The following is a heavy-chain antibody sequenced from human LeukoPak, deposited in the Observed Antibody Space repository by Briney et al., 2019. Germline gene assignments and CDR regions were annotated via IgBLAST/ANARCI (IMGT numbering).Heavy chain of an antibody. CDR3: AKRAPRIYYDSSRQYFQH. J-gene: IGHJ1*01. V-gene: IGHV3-23*01. Sequence: PGGSLRLSCAASGFTFSSYAMSWVRQAPGKGPEWVSAISGSGGSTYYADSVKGRFTISRDNSKNTLYLQMNSLRAEDTAVYYCAKRAPRIYYDSSRQYFQHWGQATLVTVSS. CDR1: GFTFSSYA. D-gene: IGHD3-22*01. CDR2: ISGSGGST.